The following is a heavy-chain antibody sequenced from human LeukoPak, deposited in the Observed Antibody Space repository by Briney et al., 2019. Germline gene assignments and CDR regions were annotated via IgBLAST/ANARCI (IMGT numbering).Heavy chain of an antibody. CDR1: GGSTSSHY. CDR2: IYYSGST. J-gene: IGHJ6*03. CDR3: ARVFIAEYYYYYMDV. D-gene: IGHD2-15*01. Sequence: PSETLSLTCTVSGGSTSSHYWSWIRQPPGKGLEWIGYIYYSGSTNYNPSLKSRVTISVDTSKNQFSLKLSSVTAADTAVYYCARVFIAEYYYYYMDVWGKGTTVTVSS. V-gene: IGHV4-59*11.